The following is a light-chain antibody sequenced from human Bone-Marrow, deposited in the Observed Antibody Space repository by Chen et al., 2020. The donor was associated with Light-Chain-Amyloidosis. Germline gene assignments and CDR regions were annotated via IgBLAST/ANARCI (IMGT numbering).Light chain of an antibody. J-gene: IGKJ1*01. CDR2: GAS. Sequence: EIVITQSPATLSVSPGERATLSCRASQSVSSNLAWYQQKPGQTPRLLIYGASTRATGIPARFSGSGSATEFTLTISSLQSEDFAVYYCQQYNNWPPTFGQGTKVEIK. V-gene: IGKV3-15*01. CDR3: QQYNNWPPT. CDR1: QSVSSN.